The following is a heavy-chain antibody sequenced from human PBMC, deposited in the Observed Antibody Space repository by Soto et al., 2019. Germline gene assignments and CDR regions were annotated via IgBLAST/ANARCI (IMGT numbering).Heavy chain of an antibody. CDR3: ARDVSPGSSSLYLDAFDI. J-gene: IGHJ3*02. CDR1: GFTFGSYW. CDR2: IKRDGSNK. Sequence: EVQLGESGGTLVQPGGSLRLSCEGSGFTFGSYWMTWVRQAPGKGLEWVANIKRDGSNKSYLDSVRGRFTISRDNAKNSLYLQMSSLRAEDTALYYCARDVSPGSSSLYLDAFDIWGQGTMVTVSS. D-gene: IGHD6-13*01. V-gene: IGHV3-7*05.